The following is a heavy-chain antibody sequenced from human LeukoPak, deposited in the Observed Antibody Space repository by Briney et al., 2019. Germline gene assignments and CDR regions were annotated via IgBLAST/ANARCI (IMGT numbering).Heavy chain of an antibody. V-gene: IGHV3-33*01. CDR3: ARDRIAVAGTFDY. CDR2: IWYDGSNK. CDR1: GFTFSSYG. D-gene: IGHD6-19*01. J-gene: IGHJ4*02. Sequence: GGSLRLSCAASGFTFSSYGMHWVRQAPGKGLEWVAVIWYDGSNKYYADSVKGRFTISRDNSKNTLYLQMNSLRAEDTAVYYCARDRIAVAGTFDYWGQGTLVIVSS.